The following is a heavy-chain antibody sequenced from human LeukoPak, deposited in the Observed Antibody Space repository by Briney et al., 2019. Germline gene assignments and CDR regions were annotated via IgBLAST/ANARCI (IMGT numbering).Heavy chain of an antibody. CDR3: ARDPPMRRQLVTYGMDV. Sequence: GASVKVSCKASGYTFTSYGISWVRQAPGQGLEWMGWISAYNGNTNYAQKLQGRVTMTTDASTSTAYMELRSLRSDDTAVYYCARDPPMRRQLVTYGMDVWGQGTTVTVSS. CDR1: GYTFTSYG. D-gene: IGHD6-13*01. CDR2: ISAYNGNT. V-gene: IGHV1-18*01. J-gene: IGHJ6*02.